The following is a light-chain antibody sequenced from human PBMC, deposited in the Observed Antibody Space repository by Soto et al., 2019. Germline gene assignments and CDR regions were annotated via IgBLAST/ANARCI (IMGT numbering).Light chain of an antibody. V-gene: IGLV2-14*01. Sequence: QSALTQPASVSGSPGQSITISCTGPSSDVGGYNYVSWYQQHPGNAPKLMIYDVSNRPSGVSNRYSGSKSGNTASLTISGLQAEDEADYYCSSYTSSSTLVVFGGGTQLTVL. CDR1: SSDVGGYNY. J-gene: IGLJ2*01. CDR2: DVS. CDR3: SSYTSSSTLVV.